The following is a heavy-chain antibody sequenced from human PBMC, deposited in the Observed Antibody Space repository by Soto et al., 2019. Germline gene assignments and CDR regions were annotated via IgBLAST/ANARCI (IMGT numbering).Heavy chain of an antibody. V-gene: IGHV1-18*01. J-gene: IGHJ4*02. CDR2: ISAYDGNT. Sequence: QVQLVQSGTEVKRPGASVKVSCKASGYTFTSYGIVWVRQAPGQGLEWMGWISAYDGNTDYAQKLQGRVTMTTDTSTTTAYMDLRSLRSDDTAVYYCARYCGGDCYTDWGQGTLVTVSS. CDR3: ARYCGGDCYTD. CDR1: GYTFTSYG. D-gene: IGHD2-21*02.